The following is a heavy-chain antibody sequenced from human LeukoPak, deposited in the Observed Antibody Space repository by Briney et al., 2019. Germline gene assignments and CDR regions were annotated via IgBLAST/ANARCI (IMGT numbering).Heavy chain of an antibody. J-gene: IGHJ3*02. CDR3: ASLGGYYESSSYSQLDAFDI. D-gene: IGHD3-22*01. V-gene: IGHV4-59*01. CDR2: VHHSGTA. CDR1: NGSISNYF. Sequence: SETLSLTCTVSNGSISNYFWSWIRQPPGKGLEWIGYVHHSGTANYNPSLMSRVNISIDTSEHRLSLKLSPVTAADTALYYCASLGGYYESSSYSQLDAFDIWGQGTMVTVSS.